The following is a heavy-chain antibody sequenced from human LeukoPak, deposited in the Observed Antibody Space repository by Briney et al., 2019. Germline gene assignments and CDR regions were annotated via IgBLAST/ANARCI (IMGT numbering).Heavy chain of an antibody. CDR2: IYYSGST. CDR1: GGSISSSSYY. J-gene: IGHJ5*02. CDR3: ASHSSGWYNWFDP. Sequence: SSETLSLTCTVSGGSISSSSYYWGWIRQPPGKGLEWIGSIYYSGSTYYNPSLKSRVTISVDTSKNQFSLKLSSVTAADTAVYYCASHSSGWYNWFDPWGQGTLVTVSS. D-gene: IGHD6-19*01. V-gene: IGHV4-39*07.